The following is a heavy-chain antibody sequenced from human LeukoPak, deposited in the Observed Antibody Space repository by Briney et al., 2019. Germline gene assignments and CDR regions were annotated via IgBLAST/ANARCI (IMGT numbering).Heavy chain of an antibody. CDR1: GFTFSSYA. D-gene: IGHD6-13*01. Sequence: GGSLRLSCAASGFTFSSYAMSWFRQAPGKGLEWVSAISGSGGSTYYADSVKGRFTISRDNSKNTLYLQMNSLRAEDTAVYYCAKDGEYSSSWYGGAPQYYFDYWGQGTLVTVSS. CDR2: ISGSGGST. J-gene: IGHJ4*02. CDR3: AKDGEYSSSWYGGAPQYYFDY. V-gene: IGHV3-23*01.